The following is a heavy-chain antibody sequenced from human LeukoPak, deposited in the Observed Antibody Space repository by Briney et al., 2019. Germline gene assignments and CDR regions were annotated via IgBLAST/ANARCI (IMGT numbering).Heavy chain of an antibody. CDR2: SQNTGSGWTT. CDR3: IRVKSWDTRFYLDS. D-gene: IGHD1-26*01. Sequence: PGGSLTLSCATSGFTFNVAWTNWVRQAPGKGLEWVGRSQNTGSGWTTDYGAPVKGRFTILRDDSKRTVYLQMNSLKTEDTAVYYCIRVKSWDTRFYLDSWGQGTLVTVSS. J-gene: IGHJ4*02. CDR1: GFTFNVAW. V-gene: IGHV3-15*01.